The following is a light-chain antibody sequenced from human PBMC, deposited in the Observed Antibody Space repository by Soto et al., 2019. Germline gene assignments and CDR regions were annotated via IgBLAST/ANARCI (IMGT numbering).Light chain of an antibody. CDR3: QQYKDYPLT. J-gene: IGKJ4*01. Sequence: DIQMTQSPSSLSASVGDRITITCRASQDIINRLVWFQQKPGKAPKSLIYAASNLQSGVPSKFSGSGSGTDFTLTISRLQPEDFATYYCQQYKDYPLTFGGGTRVEIK. CDR2: AAS. CDR1: QDIINR. V-gene: IGKV1-16*02.